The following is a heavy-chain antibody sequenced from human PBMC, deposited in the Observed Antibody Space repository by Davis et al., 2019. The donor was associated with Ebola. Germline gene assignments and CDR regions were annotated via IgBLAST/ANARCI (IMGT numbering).Heavy chain of an antibody. Sequence: GGSLRLSCAASGFTVSSNYMNWVRQAPGKGLEWVSSISSSSSYIYYADSVKGRFTISRDNAKNSLYLQMNSLRAEDTAVYYCARGEATVLWGQGTLVTVSS. CDR3: ARGEATVL. J-gene: IGHJ4*02. D-gene: IGHD1-26*01. V-gene: IGHV3-21*01. CDR2: ISSSSSYI. CDR1: GFTVSSNY.